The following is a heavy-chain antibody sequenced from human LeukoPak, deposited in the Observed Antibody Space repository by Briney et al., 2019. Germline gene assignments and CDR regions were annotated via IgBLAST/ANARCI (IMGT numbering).Heavy chain of an antibody. Sequence: GASVKVSCKASGYTFTGYYMHWVRQAPGQGLEWMGGFDPEDGETIYAQKFQGRVTMTEDTSTDTAHMELSSLRSEDTALYYCATDRGILSYGAFDIWGQGTMVTVSS. V-gene: IGHV1-24*01. D-gene: IGHD3-16*01. J-gene: IGHJ3*02. CDR2: FDPEDGET. CDR3: ATDRGILSYGAFDI. CDR1: GYTFTGYY.